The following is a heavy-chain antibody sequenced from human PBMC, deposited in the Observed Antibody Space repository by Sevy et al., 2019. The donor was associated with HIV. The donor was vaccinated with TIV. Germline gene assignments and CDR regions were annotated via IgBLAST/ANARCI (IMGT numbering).Heavy chain of an antibody. D-gene: IGHD2-15*01. V-gene: IGHV3-7*02. Sequence: GGSLRLSCEASAITIRDYWMSWVRQAPGKGLEWVANINPDGTRIYYADSVKSRFTISRDHAKTSGFLQISSLRAEDTAVYYCVGAIQLAASYWGQGALVTVSS. CDR1: AITIRDYW. CDR2: INPDGTRI. J-gene: IGHJ4*02. CDR3: VGAIQLAASY.